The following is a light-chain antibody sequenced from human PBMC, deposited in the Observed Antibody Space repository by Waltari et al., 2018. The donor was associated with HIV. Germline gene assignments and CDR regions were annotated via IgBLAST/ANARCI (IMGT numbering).Light chain of an antibody. V-gene: IGKV3-15*01. CDR1: QNLGGI. CDR3: QCYRDWPPT. CDR2: GAS. J-gene: IGKJ1*01. Sequence: EIMMRQSPVTLSVSPGASVTLSCRATQNLGGILAWYQQTPDQAPRLLIYGASTRATGIPARFSGSGSGTEYTLTISSLQSEDFAIYYCQCYRDWPPTFGQGTKVEIK.